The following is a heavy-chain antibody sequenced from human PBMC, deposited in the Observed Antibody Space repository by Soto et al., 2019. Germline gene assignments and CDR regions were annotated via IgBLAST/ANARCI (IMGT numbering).Heavy chain of an antibody. CDR2: IIPISDTT. D-gene: IGHD2-2*01. Sequence: QVQLVQSGAEVKKPGSSVKVSCKASGGTFSSYAISWVRQAPGQGLEWMGGIIPISDTTNYAQKFQGRVTITADESTSTAYMELGSLRSEDTAVYYCARSQGSSTSLEIYYYYYYGMDAWGQGTTVTVSS. CDR3: ARSQGSSTSLEIYYYYYYGMDA. V-gene: IGHV1-69*01. CDR1: GGTFSSYA. J-gene: IGHJ6*02.